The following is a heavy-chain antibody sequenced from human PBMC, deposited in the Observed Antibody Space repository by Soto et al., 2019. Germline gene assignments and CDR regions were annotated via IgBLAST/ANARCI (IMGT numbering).Heavy chain of an antibody. D-gene: IGHD5-12*01. CDR1: GYTFTSSG. Sequence: QVQLVQSGPEVKKPEASVKVSCKTSGYTFTSSGISWVRQAPGQGPEWMGWISGHNGVTNFARNFQDRVTLTIDSSTTTAYMEVRRLSFADTAIYYWARDQGGYGIFDDWGRGTLVTVAS. CDR2: ISGHNGVT. CDR3: ARDQGGYGIFDD. J-gene: IGHJ4*02. V-gene: IGHV1-18*04.